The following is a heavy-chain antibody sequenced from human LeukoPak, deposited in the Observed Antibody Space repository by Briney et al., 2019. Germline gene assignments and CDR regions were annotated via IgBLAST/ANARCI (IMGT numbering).Heavy chain of an antibody. CDR2: IYYSGST. D-gene: IGHD3-22*01. Sequence: ASETLSLTCAVYGGSFSGYYWSWIRQPPGKGLEWIGYIYYSGSTYYNPSLKSRVTISVDTSKNQFSLKLSSVTAADTAVYYCARVGYDSTFDYWGQGTLVTVSS. J-gene: IGHJ4*02. CDR3: ARVGYDSTFDY. CDR1: GGSFSGYY. V-gene: IGHV4-30-4*01.